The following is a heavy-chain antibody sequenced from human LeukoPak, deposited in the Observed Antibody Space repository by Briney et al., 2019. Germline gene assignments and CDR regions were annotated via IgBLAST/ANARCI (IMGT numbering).Heavy chain of an antibody. CDR1: GGSISSSRYY. Sequence: SETLSLTCTVSGGSISSSRYYWGWIRQPPGKGLEWIGNIYYSGSTYYNPSLKSRVTISVDTSKNQFSLKLSSVTAADTAVYYCARLGGGMAYNPHYWGQGTLVIVSS. CDR3: ARLGGGMAYNPHY. D-gene: IGHD3-16*01. V-gene: IGHV4-39*01. CDR2: IYYSGST. J-gene: IGHJ4*02.